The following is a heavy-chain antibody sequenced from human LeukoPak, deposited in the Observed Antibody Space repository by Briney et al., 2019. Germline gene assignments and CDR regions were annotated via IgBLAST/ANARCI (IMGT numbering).Heavy chain of an antibody. CDR2: IYYSGST. V-gene: IGHV4-39*01. CDR1: GGSISSSSYY. CDR3: AGEGYSSSWYAFDI. D-gene: IGHD6-13*01. J-gene: IGHJ3*02. Sequence: PSETLSLTCTVSGGSISSSSYYWGWIRQPPGKGLEWIGSIYYSGSTYYNPSLKSRVTISVDTSKNQFSQKLSSVTAADTAVYYCAGEGYSSSWYAFDIWGQGTMVTVSS.